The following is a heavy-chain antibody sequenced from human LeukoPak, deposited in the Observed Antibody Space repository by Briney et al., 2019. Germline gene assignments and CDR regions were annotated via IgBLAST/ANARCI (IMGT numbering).Heavy chain of an antibody. CDR2: ISYDGSNK. CDR1: GFTFSSYG. CDR3: ARGYDL. D-gene: IGHD5-12*01. J-gene: IGHJ4*02. Sequence: GGSLRLSCAASGFTFSSYGMHWVRQAPGKGLEWVAVISYDGSNKYYADSVKGRFTISRDNAKNSLYLQMNSLRAEDTAVYYCARGYDLGGQGTLVTVSS. V-gene: IGHV3-30*03.